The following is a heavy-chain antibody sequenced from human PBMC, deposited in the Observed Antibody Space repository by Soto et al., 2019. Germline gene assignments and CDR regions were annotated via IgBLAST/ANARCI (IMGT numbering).Heavy chain of an antibody. D-gene: IGHD3-22*01. CDR1: GGSISGYY. J-gene: IGHJ4*02. CDR2: IYYSGST. V-gene: IGHV4-59*01. Sequence: QVQLQQSGPGLVKPSETLSLTCTDSGGSISGYYWSWIRQPPGKGLEWIGYIYYSGSTNYTPSLTSRVTIPVDTSRNKLSLRLRSVTAADTAVYYSAIARYYSSGYYYFDYWGQGTLVTVSS. CDR3: AIARYYSSGYYYFDY.